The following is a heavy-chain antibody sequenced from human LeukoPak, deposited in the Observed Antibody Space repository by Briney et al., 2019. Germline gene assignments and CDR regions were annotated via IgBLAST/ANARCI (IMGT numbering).Heavy chain of an antibody. Sequence: PGGSLRLSCAASGFTFSSYAMSWVRQAPGKGLEWVSAISGSGGDTYYADSVKGRFTISRDNSKNTMFMQMSSLGVVDTAIYYCVRTIWFGDQSRPLPARFDSWGQGTLVTVSS. J-gene: IGHJ5*01. CDR3: VRTIWFGDQSRPLPARFDS. CDR2: ISGSGGDT. CDR1: GFTFSSYA. V-gene: IGHV3-23*01. D-gene: IGHD3-10*01.